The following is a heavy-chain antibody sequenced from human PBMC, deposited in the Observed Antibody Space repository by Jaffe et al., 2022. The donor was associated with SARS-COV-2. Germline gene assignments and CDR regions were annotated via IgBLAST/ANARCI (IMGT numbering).Heavy chain of an antibody. D-gene: IGHD1-1*01. CDR3: AKDLDLDTDMYY. CDR2: ISFDGSNK. V-gene: IGHV3-30*18. CDR1: GFTFSSYG. J-gene: IGHJ4*02. Sequence: QAHLVESGGGVVQPGRSLRLSCAASGFTFSSYGMHWVRQAPGKGLEWVALISFDGSNKYYADSVKGRFTVSRDNSKSTLYLQMNSLRAEDTALYFCAKDLDLDTDMYYWGQGTLVTVPS.